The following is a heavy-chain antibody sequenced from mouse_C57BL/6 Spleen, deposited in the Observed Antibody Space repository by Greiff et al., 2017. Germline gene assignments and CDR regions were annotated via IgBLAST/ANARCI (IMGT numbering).Heavy chain of an antibody. CDR3: ARRGIYYDYDVFAY. CDR2: IYPGSGST. V-gene: IGHV1-55*01. J-gene: IGHJ3*01. Sequence: VQLQQPGAELVKPGASVKMSCKASGYTFTSYWITWVKQRPGQGLEWIGDIYPGSGSTNSNEKFKSKATLTVDTSSSTAYMQLSSLTSDDSAVYYCARRGIYYDYDVFAYWGQGTLVTVSA. CDR1: GYTFTSYW. D-gene: IGHD2-4*01.